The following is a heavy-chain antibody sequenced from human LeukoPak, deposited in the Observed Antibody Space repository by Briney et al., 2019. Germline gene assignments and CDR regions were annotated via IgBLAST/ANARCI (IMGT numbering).Heavy chain of an antibody. Sequence: PSETLSLTCTVSGGSISTYYWNWIRQPPGKGLEWIGYFSYSGSTNYNPSLKSRVTISVDTCKNQFSLKLSSVTAADTAVYYCASGSSWYYYYYGMDVWGQGTTVTVSS. V-gene: IGHV4-59*01. J-gene: IGHJ6*02. D-gene: IGHD6-13*01. CDR1: GGSISTYY. CDR2: FSYSGST. CDR3: ASGSSWYYYYYGMDV.